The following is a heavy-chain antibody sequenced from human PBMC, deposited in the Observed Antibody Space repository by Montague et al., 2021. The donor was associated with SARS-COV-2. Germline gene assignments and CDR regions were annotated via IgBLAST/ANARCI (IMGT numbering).Heavy chain of an antibody. CDR2: IYDSGSS. J-gene: IGHJ4*02. Sequence: SETLSLTCAVYGGSFSGYSWSWIRQPPGKGLVWIGEIYDSGSSNYNPTLKSRVTMSVDTAKNQFSLRLSSVTPADTAMYYCAKGQRRENRPNIVLGTASQRPFDYWGQGALVTVSS. D-gene: IGHD2-21*02. V-gene: IGHV4-34*01. CDR3: AKGQRRENRPNIVLGTASQRPFDY. CDR1: GGSFSGYS.